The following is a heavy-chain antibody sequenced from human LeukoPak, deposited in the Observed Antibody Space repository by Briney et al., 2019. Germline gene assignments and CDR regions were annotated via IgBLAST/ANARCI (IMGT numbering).Heavy chain of an antibody. J-gene: IGHJ3*02. CDR2: INPSGGST. D-gene: IGHD2-15*01. V-gene: IGHV1-46*01. CDR3: ASHLHLSSSGGDAFDI. CDR1: GYTFTSYY. Sequence: ASVKASCKASGYTFTSYYMHWVRQAPGQGLEWMGIINPSGGSTSHAQKFQGRVTMTRDTSTSTVYMELSSLRSEDTAVYYCASHLHLSSSGGDAFDIWGQGTMVTVSS.